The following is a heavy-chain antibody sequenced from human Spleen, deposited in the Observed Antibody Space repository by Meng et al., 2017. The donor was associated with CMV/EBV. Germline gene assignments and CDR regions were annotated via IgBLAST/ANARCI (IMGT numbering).Heavy chain of an antibody. J-gene: IGHJ6*02. V-gene: IGHV1-8*01. CDR3: ARDAGYCSSTSCYMWYYYSYGMDV. CDR1: GYTFTSYD. CDR2: MNPNSGNT. Sequence: ASVKVSCKASGYTFTSYDINWVRQDTGQGREWMGWMNPNSGNTGYAQKFQGRVTMTRNTSISTAYMELRSLRSEDTAVYYCARDAGYCSSTSCYMWYYYSYGMDVWGQGTTVTVSS. D-gene: IGHD2-2*02.